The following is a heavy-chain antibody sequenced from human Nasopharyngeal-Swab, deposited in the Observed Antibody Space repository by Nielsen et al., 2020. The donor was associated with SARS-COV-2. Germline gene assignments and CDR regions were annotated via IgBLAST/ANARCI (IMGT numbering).Heavy chain of an antibody. CDR1: GGSISSGGYY. CDR3: ARSSGDYDGWNPYYFDY. Sequence: SETLSLTCPVSGGSISSGGYYWSWIRQHPGKGLEWIGYIYYSGSTNYNPSPKSRVTISVDTSKNQFSLKLSSVTAADTAVYYCARSSGDYDGWNPYYFDYWGQGTLVTVSS. J-gene: IGHJ4*02. D-gene: IGHD4-17*01. V-gene: IGHV4-31*03. CDR2: IYYSGST.